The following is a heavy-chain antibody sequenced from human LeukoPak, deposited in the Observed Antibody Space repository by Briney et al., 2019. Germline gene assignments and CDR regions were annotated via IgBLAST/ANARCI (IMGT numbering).Heavy chain of an antibody. Sequence: ASVKVSCKASGYTFINFYMHWVRQAPGQGLEWMGIIDPSGGGTSYAQKFQGRVTMTRDTSTSTVYMDLSSLRSEDTAVYYCARGFYGSGSYYLFDYWGQGTLVTVSS. CDR3: ARGFYGSGSYYLFDY. J-gene: IGHJ4*02. D-gene: IGHD3-10*01. CDR2: IDPSGGGT. V-gene: IGHV1-46*01. CDR1: GYTFINFY.